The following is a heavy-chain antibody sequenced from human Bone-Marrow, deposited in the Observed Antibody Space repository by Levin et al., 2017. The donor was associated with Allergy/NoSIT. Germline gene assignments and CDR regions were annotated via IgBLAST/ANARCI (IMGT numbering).Heavy chain of an antibody. D-gene: IGHD6-19*01. Sequence: PGESLKISCKGSGYSFTSYWISWVRQMPGKGLEWVGRIDPSDAYTNYSPAFQGHVTISADTSINTAYLQWSSLKSSDTAMYYCARRLSSGWYSVDYWGQGTLVTVSS. V-gene: IGHV5-10-1*01. CDR2: IDPSDAYT. J-gene: IGHJ4*02. CDR3: ARRLSSGWYSVDY. CDR1: GYSFTSYW.